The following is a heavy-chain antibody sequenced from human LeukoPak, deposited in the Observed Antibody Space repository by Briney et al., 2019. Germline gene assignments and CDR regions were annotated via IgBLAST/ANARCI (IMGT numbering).Heavy chain of an antibody. CDR1: GFTFSSYG. J-gene: IGHJ4*02. CDR2: IWYDGSNK. V-gene: IGHV3-33*01. CDR3: ARNDYGDLLDY. D-gene: IGHD4-17*01. Sequence: GGSLRLSCAASGFTFSSYGMHWVRQAPGKGLEWVAVIWYDGSNKYYADSVKSRFTISRDNSKNTLYLQMNSLRAEDTAVYYCARNDYGDLLDYWGQGTLVTVSS.